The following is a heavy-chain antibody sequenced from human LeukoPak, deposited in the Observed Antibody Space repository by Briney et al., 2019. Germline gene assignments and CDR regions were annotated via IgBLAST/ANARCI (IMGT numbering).Heavy chain of an antibody. Sequence: GGSLRLSCAASGFTFDDYAMHWVRQAPGKGLEWVSLISGDGGSTYYADSVKGRFTISRDNSKNTLYLQMNSLRAEDTAVYYCAKDKSRIVGPTRFDYWGQGTLVTVSS. V-gene: IGHV3-43*02. J-gene: IGHJ4*02. CDR3: AKDKSRIVGPTRFDY. CDR1: GFTFDDYA. CDR2: ISGDGGST. D-gene: IGHD3-22*01.